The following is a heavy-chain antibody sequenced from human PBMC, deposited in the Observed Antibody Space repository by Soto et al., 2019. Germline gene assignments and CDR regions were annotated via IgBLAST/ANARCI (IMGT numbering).Heavy chain of an antibody. V-gene: IGHV3-49*04. CDR2: IRSKAYGGTT. J-gene: IGHJ4*02. Sequence: TGGSLRLSCTASGFTFGDYAMSWVRQAPGKGLEWLGFIRSKAYGGTTEYAASVNGRFTISRDDSKSIAHLQMNSLKTEDTAVYYCTRGDDYAPKQGYFDYWGQGTLVTVSS. CDR3: TRGDDYAPKQGYFDY. CDR1: GFTFGDYA. D-gene: IGHD4-17*01.